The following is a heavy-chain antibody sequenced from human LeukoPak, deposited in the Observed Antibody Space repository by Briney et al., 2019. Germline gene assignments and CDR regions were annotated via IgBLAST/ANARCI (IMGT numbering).Heavy chain of an antibody. CDR2: IYYSGST. CDR1: GGSISSYY. Sequence: SETLSLTCSVSGGSISSYYWSWIRQPPGKGLQWIGYIYYSGSTNYNPSLKSRVTISLDTSKSQFSLKLSSVTAADTAVYYCVRGSAAARYWGQGTLVTVSS. V-gene: IGHV4-59*01. D-gene: IGHD6-13*01. J-gene: IGHJ4*02. CDR3: VRGSAAARY.